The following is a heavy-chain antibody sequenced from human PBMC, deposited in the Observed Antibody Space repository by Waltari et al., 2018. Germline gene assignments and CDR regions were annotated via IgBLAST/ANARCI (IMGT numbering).Heavy chain of an antibody. D-gene: IGHD2-15*01. Sequence: EVQLVQSGAEVKRPGESLQISCKVSGYSFTYYWIAWVRQMPGKGLEWVGLIFPFDSNTRYIPAFQGQVSSSVDKSINTAYLQWNSLKASDTAVYYCIRHPDLRYCSDDNCHTRLDVRGQGTMVTVSS. CDR3: IRHPDLRYCSDDNCHTRLDV. J-gene: IGHJ3*01. V-gene: IGHV5-51*01. CDR1: GYSFTYYW. CDR2: IFPFDSNT.